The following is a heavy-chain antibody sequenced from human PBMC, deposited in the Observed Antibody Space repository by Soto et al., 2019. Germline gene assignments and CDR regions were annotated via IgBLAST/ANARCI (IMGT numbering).Heavy chain of an antibody. CDR2: ISSSSSYI. CDR3: ARDPGGRGGGWFDP. D-gene: IGHD3-10*01. J-gene: IGHJ5*02. CDR1: GFTFSSYS. Sequence: EVQLVESGGGLVKPGGSLRLSCAASGFTFSSYSMNWVRQAPGKGLEWVSSISSSSSYIYYADSVKGRFTIARDNAKNSLYLQMNSLRAEDTAVYYGARDPGGRGGGWFDPWGQGTLVTVSS. V-gene: IGHV3-21*01.